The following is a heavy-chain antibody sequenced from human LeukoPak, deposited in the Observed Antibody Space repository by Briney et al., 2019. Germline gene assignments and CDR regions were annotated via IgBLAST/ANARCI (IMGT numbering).Heavy chain of an antibody. CDR3: ARPPYYDFWNGYYPDY. CDR1: GYDFSGDW. J-gene: IGHJ4*02. CDR2: IYPGDSDT. V-gene: IGHV5-51*01. D-gene: IGHD3-3*01. Sequence: GESLKISCKGSGYDFSGDWIGWVRQMPGKGLEWMGIIYPGDSDTRYSPSFQGQVTISVDKSINTAYLQWSSLKAPDTAMYYCARPPYYDFWNGYYPDYWGQGTLVTVSS.